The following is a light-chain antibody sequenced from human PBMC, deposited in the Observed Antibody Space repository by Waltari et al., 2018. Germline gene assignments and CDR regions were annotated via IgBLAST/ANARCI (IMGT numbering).Light chain of an antibody. V-gene: IGKV1-39*01. Sequence: DFQMTQSPSSLSASVGDRVTITCRASQSISTYLNWYQQKPGKAPNLLIYAASSLQSGVPSRFSGSGSGTDFTLSSLQPEDFATYYCQQSYSPLTFGGGTKVEIK. CDR3: QQSYSPLT. CDR2: AAS. J-gene: IGKJ4*01. CDR1: QSISTY.